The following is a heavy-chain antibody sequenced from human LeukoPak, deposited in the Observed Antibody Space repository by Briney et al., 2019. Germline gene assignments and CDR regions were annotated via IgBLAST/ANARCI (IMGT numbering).Heavy chain of an antibody. CDR1: GFTFSSYA. V-gene: IGHV3-23*01. Sequence: GSLRLSCAASGFTFSSYAMSWVRQAPGKGLEWVSAISGSGGSTYYADSVKGRFTISRDNSKNTLYLQMNSLRAEDTAVYYCAKDQLGYYDSSGYSYWGQGTLVTVSS. CDR3: AKDQLGYYDSSGYSY. CDR2: ISGSGGST. D-gene: IGHD3-22*01. J-gene: IGHJ4*02.